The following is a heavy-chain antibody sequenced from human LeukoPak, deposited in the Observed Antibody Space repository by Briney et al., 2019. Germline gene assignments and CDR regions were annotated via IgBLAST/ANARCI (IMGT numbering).Heavy chain of an antibody. J-gene: IGHJ4*02. CDR3: ARHITSGRDSSYDY. CDR1: GGSINSSSYY. Sequence: SETLSLTCSVSGGSINSSSYYWGWIRQPPGKGLEWIGSIYYSGSTYYNPSLKCRVTISVDTSKNQFSLKLSSVTAADTAVYYCARHITSGRDSSYDYWGQGTLVTVSS. V-gene: IGHV4-39*01. D-gene: IGHD3-22*01. CDR2: IYYSGST.